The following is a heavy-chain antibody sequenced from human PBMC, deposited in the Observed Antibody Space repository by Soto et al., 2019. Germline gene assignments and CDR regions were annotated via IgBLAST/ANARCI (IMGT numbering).Heavy chain of an antibody. CDR1: GGSINNSSFY. J-gene: IGHJ4*02. D-gene: IGHD3-10*01. Sequence: QLQLQESGPGLVKPSETLSLTCTVSGGSINNSSFYWGWVRQPPGTRLEWIGSIYYSGSAYYNPSLKSRLTLSVETSKNLFSLNLISVTAADTAVYFCARRPLVRVIIPYYFDSWCQETLVNVSS. CDR2: IYYSGSA. CDR3: ARRPLVRVIIPYYFDS. V-gene: IGHV4-39*01.